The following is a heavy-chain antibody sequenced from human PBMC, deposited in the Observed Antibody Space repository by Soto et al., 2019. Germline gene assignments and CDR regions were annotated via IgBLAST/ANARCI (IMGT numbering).Heavy chain of an antibody. CDR1: GSITGYY. CDR2: MFHGGTT. CDR3: ARERKGFGYIEH. Sequence: SETLSLTCTVSGSITGYYWTWVRQPPGKRLEWIGYMFHGGTTKYNPSLQSRVTLSLDTAKNQFSLSLTSVTAADTALYYCARERKGFGYIEHWGQGALVT. J-gene: IGHJ4*02. D-gene: IGHD2-15*01. V-gene: IGHV4-59*01.